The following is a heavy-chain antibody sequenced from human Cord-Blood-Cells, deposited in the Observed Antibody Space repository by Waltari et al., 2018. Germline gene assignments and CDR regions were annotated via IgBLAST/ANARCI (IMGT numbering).Heavy chain of an antibody. CDR1: GFTLSSYE. D-gene: IGHD2-15*01. Sequence: EVQLVESGGGLVQPGGSLRRSCAASGFTLSSYEMNWVRQAPGKGLEWVSYISSSGSTIYYADSVKGRFTISRDNAKNSLYLQMNSLRAEDTAVYYCARGCSGGSCYFDYWGQGTLVTVSS. V-gene: IGHV3-48*03. J-gene: IGHJ4*02. CDR2: ISSSGSTI. CDR3: ARGCSGGSCYFDY.